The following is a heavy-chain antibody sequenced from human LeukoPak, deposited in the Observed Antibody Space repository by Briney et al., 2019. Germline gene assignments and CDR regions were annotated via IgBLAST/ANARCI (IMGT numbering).Heavy chain of an antibody. CDR1: GGTFSSYA. CDR3: ARGRDGYNTLDY. D-gene: IGHD5-24*01. Sequence: GASVTVSFKASGGTFSSYAISWVRQAPGQGLEWMGGIIPIFGTANYAQKFQGRVTITTDESTSTAYMELSSLRSEDTAVYYCARGRDGYNTLDYWGQGTLVTVSS. CDR2: IIPIFGTA. V-gene: IGHV1-69*05. J-gene: IGHJ4*02.